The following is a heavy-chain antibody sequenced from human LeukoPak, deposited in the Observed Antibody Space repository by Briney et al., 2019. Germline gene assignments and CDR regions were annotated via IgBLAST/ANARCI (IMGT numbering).Heavy chain of an antibody. V-gene: IGHV1-8*01. Sequence: ASVKVSRKASGYTFTSYDINWVRQATGQGLEWLGWMNPHSGNTGYAQKFQGRVTMTRITSKSTAYMELSSLRSEDTAVYYCAGAVAGTTNFDYWGQGTLVTVSS. CDR1: GYTFTSYD. CDR3: AGAVAGTTNFDY. CDR2: MNPHSGNT. J-gene: IGHJ4*02. D-gene: IGHD6-19*01.